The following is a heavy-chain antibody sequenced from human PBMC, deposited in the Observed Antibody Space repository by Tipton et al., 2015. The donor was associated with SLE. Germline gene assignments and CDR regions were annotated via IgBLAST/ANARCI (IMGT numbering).Heavy chain of an antibody. CDR1: GGSISSNNYY. D-gene: IGHD3-10*01. V-gene: IGHV4-39*01. CDR2: MYYSGGT. CDR3: ARWIGDF. J-gene: IGHJ4*02. Sequence: TLSLTCTVSGGSISSNNYYWGWIRQPPGKGLEWIGRMYYSGGTYYHPSLQSRATISMDTSKNQFSLRLSSVTAAYTAVYYCARWIGDFWGQGTLVTVSS.